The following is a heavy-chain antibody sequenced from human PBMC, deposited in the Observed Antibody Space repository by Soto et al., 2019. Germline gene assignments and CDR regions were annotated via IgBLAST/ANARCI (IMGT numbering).Heavy chain of an antibody. V-gene: IGHV4-59*01. CDR3: ARGGAKYYYDSSGYYTMGVFFDY. CDR1: GGSISNYH. D-gene: IGHD3-22*01. CDR2: IYYSGST. J-gene: IGHJ4*02. Sequence: QVQLQESGPGLVRPSETLSLTCTVSGGSISNYHWSWIRQPPGKGLEWIANIYYSGSTNYRPSLKTRVTISLDASKNEFSLNLSSVTTADTAVYYCARGGAKYYYDSSGYYTMGVFFDYWGQGTLVTVSS.